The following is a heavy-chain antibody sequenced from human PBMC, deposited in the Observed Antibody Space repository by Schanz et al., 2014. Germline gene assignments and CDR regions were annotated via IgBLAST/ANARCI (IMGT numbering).Heavy chain of an antibody. CDR2: VSHDGFTK. V-gene: IGHV3-30*04. CDR3: ARDPNSVNEIDY. CDR1: GFSFSGFA. Sequence: QVQLEESGGGVVQPGGSLRLSCVASGFSFSGFAVHWVRQAPGKGLEWVSIVSHDGFTKHYADSVRGRFTLSRDNAKKTMDLQMNSLRVEDTAVYYCARDPNSVNEIDYWGQGTLVTVSS. J-gene: IGHJ4*02. D-gene: IGHD5-12*01.